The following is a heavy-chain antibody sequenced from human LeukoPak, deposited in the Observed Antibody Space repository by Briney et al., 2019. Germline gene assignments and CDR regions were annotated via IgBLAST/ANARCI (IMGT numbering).Heavy chain of an antibody. CDR3: ARDYGSVWSQLYYFHY. CDR2: IKQEGREK. V-gene: IGHV3-7*01. J-gene: IGHJ4*02. Sequence: GGSLTLLCALSGFTFSIYWMSWARPARGGGLEWVANIKQEGREKYYVHSVKGRLTISRDNDKNSLYLQINSLRAEDTAVYYCARDYGSVWSQLYYFHYGPQGTLLSV. D-gene: IGHD6-19*01. CDR1: GFTFSIYW.